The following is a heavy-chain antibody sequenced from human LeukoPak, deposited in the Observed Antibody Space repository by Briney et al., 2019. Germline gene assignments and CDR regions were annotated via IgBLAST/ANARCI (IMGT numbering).Heavy chain of an antibody. V-gene: IGHV3-48*03. Sequence: PGGSLRLSCAASVFTFSSYEMHWVRQAPGKGLEWVADISSSGTTIYYADSVKGRFTISRDNAKNSLYLQMNSLRAEDTAVYYFARLLVATPGVDPWGQGTLVTVSS. CDR1: VFTFSSYE. D-gene: IGHD5-12*01. CDR2: ISSSGTTI. J-gene: IGHJ5*02. CDR3: ARLLVATPGVDP.